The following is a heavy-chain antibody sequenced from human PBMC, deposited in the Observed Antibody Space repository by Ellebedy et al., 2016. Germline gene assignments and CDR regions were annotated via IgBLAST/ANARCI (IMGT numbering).Heavy chain of an antibody. CDR3: ARDGSEWSRDY. V-gene: IGHV3-21*01. J-gene: IGHJ4*02. CDR2: IVFSGTAT. D-gene: IGHD3-3*01. Sequence: GESLKISXAASGFTFNIAGMTWVRQAPGKGLEWVATIVFSGTATYYSDSVKGRFIISRDNAKNSLFLQMNSLRVKDTAVYYCARDGSEWSRDYWGQGTLVTVSS. CDR1: GFTFNIAG.